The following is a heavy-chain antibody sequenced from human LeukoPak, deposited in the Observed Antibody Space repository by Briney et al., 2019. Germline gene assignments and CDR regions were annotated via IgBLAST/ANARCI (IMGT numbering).Heavy chain of an antibody. V-gene: IGHV1-69*04. CDR1: GGTFSSYA. D-gene: IGHD6-19*01. CDR3: ARVSIAVAGPFDY. CDR2: IIPILGIA. Sequence: SVKVSCKASGGTFSSYAISWVRQAPGQGLEWMGRIIPILGIANYAQKFQGRVTITADKSTSTAYMELSSLRSEDTAVYYCARVSIAVAGPFDYWGQGTLVTVSS. J-gene: IGHJ4*02.